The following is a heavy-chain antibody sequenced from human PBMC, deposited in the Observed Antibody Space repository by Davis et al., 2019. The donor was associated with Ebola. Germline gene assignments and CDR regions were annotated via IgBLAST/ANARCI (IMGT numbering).Heavy chain of an antibody. CDR2: IFWDDDK. CDR3: AHRPAGGPFDP. Sequence: SGPTLVKPTQTLTLTCTFSGFSLSTSGVGVGWIRQPPGKALECLAVIFWDDDKRYSPSLESRLTITKDISKNQVVLTMTNMDPVDTATYYCAHRPAGGPFDPWGQGTLVTVSS. V-gene: IGHV2-5*02. J-gene: IGHJ5*02. D-gene: IGHD3-16*01. CDR1: GFSLSTSGVG.